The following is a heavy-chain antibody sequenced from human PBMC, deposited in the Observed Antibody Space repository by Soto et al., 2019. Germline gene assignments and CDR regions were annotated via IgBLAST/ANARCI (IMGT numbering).Heavy chain of an antibody. CDR2: IHGTRSII. CDR1: GFTFSSHV. V-gene: IGHV3-48*02. D-gene: IGHD3-16*01. Sequence: EVQLEESGGGLVQPGGSLKLSCAVSGFTFSSHVMNWVRQAPGKGLVGVAYIHGTRSIIYYADSVKGRFTISRDNAMTSLYLQTDSVTDEETALYYCARDARNADYDYWGQGPLVTVSS. J-gene: IGHJ4*02. CDR3: ARDARNADYDY.